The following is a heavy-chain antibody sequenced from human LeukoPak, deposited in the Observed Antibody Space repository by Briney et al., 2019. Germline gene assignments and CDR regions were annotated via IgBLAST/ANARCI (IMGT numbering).Heavy chain of an antibody. J-gene: IGHJ2*01. Sequence: PSETLSLTCTVSGGSISSYYWSWIWQPAGKRLEWIGRIYTSGSTNYNPSLKSRVTMSVDTSKNQFSLKLSSVTAADTAVYYCARVFSGWYDWYFDLWGRGTLVTVSS. CDR2: IYTSGST. CDR1: GGSISSYY. D-gene: IGHD6-19*01. CDR3: ARVFSGWYDWYFDL. V-gene: IGHV4-4*07.